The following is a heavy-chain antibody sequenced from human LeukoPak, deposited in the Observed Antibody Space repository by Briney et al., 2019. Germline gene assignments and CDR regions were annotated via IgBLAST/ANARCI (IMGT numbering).Heavy chain of an antibody. J-gene: IGHJ4*02. CDR1: GFPFSSYS. Sequence: GGSLSLSCAASGFPFSSYSMIWVRQAPGKGLEWVSSISSSSSYIYYVDSVKAPFTISRNNAKNSLYLQTNSRRAEDTAVYYSARDTVETYYYDSSGYLFDYWGQGTLVTASS. V-gene: IGHV3-21*01. CDR2: ISSSSSYI. D-gene: IGHD3-22*01. CDR3: ARDTVETYYYDSSGYLFDY.